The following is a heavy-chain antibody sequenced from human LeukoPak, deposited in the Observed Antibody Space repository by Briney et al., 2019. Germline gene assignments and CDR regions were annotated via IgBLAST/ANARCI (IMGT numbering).Heavy chain of an antibody. V-gene: IGHV1-18*01. Sequence: ASLNVSCNASRYTFTTYGFIWVRQAPGRGLEWMGWISANNGNTNYAQKFQDRVTMTTDASTSTAYMEMRSLRIDETAVYYCAWVVGAYLDTWGQGTRVTVSS. CDR3: AWVVGAYLDT. CDR1: RYTFTTYG. J-gene: IGHJ4*02. D-gene: IGHD3-16*01. CDR2: ISANNGNT.